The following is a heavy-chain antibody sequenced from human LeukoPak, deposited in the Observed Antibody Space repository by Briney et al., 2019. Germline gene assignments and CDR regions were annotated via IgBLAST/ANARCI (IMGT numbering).Heavy chain of an antibody. CDR2: IYYSGST. J-gene: IGHJ6*02. V-gene: IGHV4-59*11. Sequence: SETLSLTCTVSGGSISGHYWSWIRQHPGKGLEWIGYIYYSGSTYYNPSLKSRVTISVDTSKNQFSLKVTSVTAADTAVYYCARGRKGITMIRGVMKYNYYGMDVWGQGTTVTVSS. D-gene: IGHD3-10*01. CDR1: GGSISGHY. CDR3: ARGRKGITMIRGVMKYNYYGMDV.